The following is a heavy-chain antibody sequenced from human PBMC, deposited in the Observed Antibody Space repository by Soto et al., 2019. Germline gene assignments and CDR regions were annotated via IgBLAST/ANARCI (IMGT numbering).Heavy chain of an antibody. CDR3: AKEGCTNGVCYNYYYYMDV. D-gene: IGHD2-8*01. CDR2: ISGSGGST. V-gene: IGHV3-23*01. J-gene: IGHJ6*03. Sequence: GGSLRLSCAASGFTFSSYAMSWVRQAPGKGLEWVSAISGSGGSTYYADSVKGRFTISRDNSKNTLYLQMNSLRAEDTAVYYCAKEGCTNGVCYNYYYYMDVWGKGTTVTVSS. CDR1: GFTFSSYA.